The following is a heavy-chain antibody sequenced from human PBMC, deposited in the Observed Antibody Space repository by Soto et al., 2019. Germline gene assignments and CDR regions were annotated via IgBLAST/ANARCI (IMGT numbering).Heavy chain of an antibody. V-gene: IGHV4-39*01. J-gene: IGHJ5*02. D-gene: IGHD3-10*01. Sequence: SETLSLTCTVSGGSISSSSYYWGWIRQPPGKGLEWIGSIYYSGSTYYNPSLKSRVTISVDTSKNQFSLKLSSVTAADTAVYYWARQGVYGRFAPWGEGTLVTVSS. CDR1: GGSISSSSYY. CDR3: ARQGVYGRFAP. CDR2: IYYSGST.